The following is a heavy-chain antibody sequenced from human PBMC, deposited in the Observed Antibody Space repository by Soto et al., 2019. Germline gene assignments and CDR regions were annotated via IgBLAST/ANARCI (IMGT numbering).Heavy chain of an antibody. D-gene: IGHD3-3*01. V-gene: IGHV4-30-4*01. CDR3: ARGPSADKVDY. J-gene: IGHJ4*02. Sequence: QVQLQESGPGLVEPSQTLSLTCTVSGGSISSGDYYWSWIRQPPGKGLEWIGHIYNSGSTYTNPSLRSRGTISVDTSKNHFSLKLSSVTAADTDISYCARGPSADKVDYWGQGALVPVSS. CDR1: GGSISSGDYY. CDR2: IYNSGST.